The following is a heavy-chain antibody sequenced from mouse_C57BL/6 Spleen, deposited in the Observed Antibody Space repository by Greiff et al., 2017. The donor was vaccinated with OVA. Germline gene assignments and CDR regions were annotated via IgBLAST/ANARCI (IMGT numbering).Heavy chain of an antibody. CDR1: GFTFSDYY. CDR2: INYDGSST. J-gene: IGHJ4*01. D-gene: IGHD2-2*01. V-gene: IGHV5-16*01. CDR3: ARDGGYDERGPAMDY. Sequence: EVKLMESEGGLVQPGSSMKLSCTASGFTFSDYYMAWVRQVPEKGLEWVANINYDGSSTYYLDTLKSRFIISRDNAKNILYLQMSSLKSEDTATYDCARDGGYDERGPAMDYWGQGTSVTVSS.